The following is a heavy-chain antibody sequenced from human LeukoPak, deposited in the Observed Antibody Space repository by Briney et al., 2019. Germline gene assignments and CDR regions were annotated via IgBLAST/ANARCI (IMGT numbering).Heavy chain of an antibody. Sequence: SETLSLTCTVSGGSISSYYWSWLRQPPGKGLEWIGYIYYSGSTNYNPSLKSRVTISVDTSKNQFSLKLSSVTAADTAVYYCARYSSGYYTNYYFDYWGQGTLVTVSS. CDR1: GGSISSYY. V-gene: IGHV4-59*01. CDR2: IYYSGST. D-gene: IGHD3-3*01. J-gene: IGHJ4*02. CDR3: ARYSSGYYTNYYFDY.